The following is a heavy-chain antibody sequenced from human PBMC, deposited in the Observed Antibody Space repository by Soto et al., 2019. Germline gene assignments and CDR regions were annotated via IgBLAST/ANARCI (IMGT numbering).Heavy chain of an antibody. CDR3: ARDRCSGDTCYSDYYYGMDV. V-gene: IGHV3-33*01. CDR1: GFTFSTYG. D-gene: IGHD2-15*01. Sequence: QVQLVESGGGVVQPGRSLRLSCAASGFTFSTYGMHWVRQAPGKGLEWVAVIWDDGSNKYYADSVEGRFTVSRDNSNKALYLKMNSLRDEDTAVYYCARDRCSGDTCYSDYYYGMDVWGQGTTVTVSS. CDR2: IWDDGSNK. J-gene: IGHJ6*02.